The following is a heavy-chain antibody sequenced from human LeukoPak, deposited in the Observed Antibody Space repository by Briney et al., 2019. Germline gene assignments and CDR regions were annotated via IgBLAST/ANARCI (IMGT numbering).Heavy chain of an antibody. V-gene: IGHV4-34*01. CDR2: INHSGST. Sequence: PSETLSLTCAVYGGSFSGYYWSWIRQPPGKGLEWIGEINHSGSTNYNPSLKSRVTISVDTSKNQFSLKLSSVTAADTAVYYCARGCGYSYGLAKPPGYFDLWGRGTLVTVSS. J-gene: IGHJ2*01. CDR3: ARGCGYSYGLAKPPGYFDL. CDR1: GGSFSGYY. D-gene: IGHD5-18*01.